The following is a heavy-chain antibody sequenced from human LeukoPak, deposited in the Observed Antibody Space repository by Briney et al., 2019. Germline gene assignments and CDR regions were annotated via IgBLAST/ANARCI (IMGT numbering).Heavy chain of an antibody. Sequence: GGSLRLSCAASGFTFSNYWMSWVRHTPGKGLEWVANIRQDGSDKYYVDSVKGRFTISRDNAKNTLYLQMNNLRAEDTAMYYCARDQRVTGRPDIDYWGQGTLVIVSS. J-gene: IGHJ4*02. V-gene: IGHV3-7*01. D-gene: IGHD6-6*01. CDR1: GFTFSNYW. CDR3: ARDQRVTGRPDIDY. CDR2: IRQDGSDK.